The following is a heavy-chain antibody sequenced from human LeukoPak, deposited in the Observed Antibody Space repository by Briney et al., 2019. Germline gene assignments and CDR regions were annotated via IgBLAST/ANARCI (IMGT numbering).Heavy chain of an antibody. D-gene: IGHD1-1*01. Sequence: RAGVKVSCKASGGTFSSYAISWVPQAPGEGLEWMGGIIPIFGTANYAQKFQGRVTITADEYTSTAYMELSSLRSEDTAAYYCARARKPGKTGTTGFDYWGQGTLVTVSS. CDR3: ARARKPGKTGTTGFDY. V-gene: IGHV1-69*01. CDR2: IIPIFGTA. CDR1: GGTFSSYA. J-gene: IGHJ4*02.